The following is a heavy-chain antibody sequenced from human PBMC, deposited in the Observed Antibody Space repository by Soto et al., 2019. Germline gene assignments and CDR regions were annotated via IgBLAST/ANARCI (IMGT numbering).Heavy chain of an antibody. D-gene: IGHD6-6*01. J-gene: IGHJ6*02. CDR2: IKSKTDGGTT. CDR1: GFTFSNAW. CDR3: AKSSSSSSGYKDYYYYGMDV. Sequence: GGSLRLSCAASGFTFSNAWMSWVRQAPGKGLEWVGRIKSKTDGGTTDYAAPVKGRFTISRDDSKNTLYLQMNSLKAEDTAVYYCAKSSSSSSGYKDYYYYGMDVWGQGTTVTVSS. V-gene: IGHV3-15*01.